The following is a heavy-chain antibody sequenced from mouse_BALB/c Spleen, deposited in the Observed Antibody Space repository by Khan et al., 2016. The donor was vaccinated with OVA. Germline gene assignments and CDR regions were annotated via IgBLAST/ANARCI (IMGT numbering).Heavy chain of an antibody. CDR3: SRDGIDY. J-gene: IGHJ4*01. Sequence: QVQLQQSGAELAKPGASVKMSCTASGYTFTSYWMHWIKQRPGQGLEWIGYINPTSGYTDYNQKFKDKATLTADKSSSTAYMQMSSLTSDDSAVYYCSRDGIDYWGQGTAVTVSS. CDR2: INPTSGYT. CDR1: GYTFTSYW. V-gene: IGHV1-7*01. D-gene: IGHD1-1*01.